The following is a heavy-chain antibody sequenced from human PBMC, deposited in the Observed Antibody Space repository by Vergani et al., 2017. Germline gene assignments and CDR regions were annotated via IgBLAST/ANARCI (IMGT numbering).Heavy chain of an antibody. D-gene: IGHD3-9*01. CDR2: IYYSGST. CDR1: GGSISSYY. J-gene: IGHJ6*04. V-gene: IGHV4-59*01. CDR3: ARAVGLRYSDV. Sequence: QVQLQESGPGLVKPSETLSLTCTVSGGSISSYYWSWIRQPPGKGLEWIGYIYYSGSTNYNPSLKSRVTISVDTSKNQFSLKLSSVTAADTAVYYCARAVGLRYSDVWGKGTTVTVSS.